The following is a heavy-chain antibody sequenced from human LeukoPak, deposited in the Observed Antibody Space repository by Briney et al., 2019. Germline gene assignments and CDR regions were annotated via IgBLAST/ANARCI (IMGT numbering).Heavy chain of an antibody. CDR1: GFIFSRDS. CDR2: ISHDSDVR. CDR3: ARGTSP. J-gene: IGHJ4*02. Sequence: PGGSLRLSCEASGFIFSRDSMNWVRQAPGKGLEWISYISHDSDVRYYADSVRGRFTISRDNAKNSLHLQMNSLRAEDTAVYYCARGTSPWGQGTLVTVSS. V-gene: IGHV3-48*01.